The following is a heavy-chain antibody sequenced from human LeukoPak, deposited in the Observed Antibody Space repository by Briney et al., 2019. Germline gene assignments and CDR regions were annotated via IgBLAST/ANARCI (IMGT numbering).Heavy chain of an antibody. CDR3: ARESARRFYGSGSQIDY. CDR1: GGSISSYY. Sequence: PSETLSLTCTVSGGSISSYYWSWIRQPPGKGLEWIGYIYYSGSTNDNPSLKSRVTISVDKSKNQFSLKLSSVTAADTAVYYCARESARRFYGSGSQIDYWGQGTLVTVSS. V-gene: IGHV4-59*12. CDR2: IYYSGST. J-gene: IGHJ4*02. D-gene: IGHD3-10*01.